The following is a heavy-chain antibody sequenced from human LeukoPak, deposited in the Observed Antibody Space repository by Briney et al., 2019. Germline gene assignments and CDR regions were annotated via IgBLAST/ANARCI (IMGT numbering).Heavy chain of an antibody. V-gene: IGHV4-30-4*08. D-gene: IGHD6-6*01. CDR3: AVRGEQLGIFDY. J-gene: IGHJ4*02. Sequence: SETLSLTCTVSGGSISSGDYYWSWIRQPPGKGLEWIGYIYYSGSTYYNPSLKSRVTISVDTSKNQFSLKLSSVTAADTAVYYCAVRGEQLGIFDYWGQGTLVTVSS. CDR1: GGSISSGDYY. CDR2: IYYSGST.